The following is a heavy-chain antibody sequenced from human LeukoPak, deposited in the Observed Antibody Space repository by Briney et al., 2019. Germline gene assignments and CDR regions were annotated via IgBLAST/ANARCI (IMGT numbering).Heavy chain of an antibody. J-gene: IGHJ4*02. V-gene: IGHV3-23*01. CDR1: GFTFSSYA. D-gene: IGHD3-10*01. CDR2: ISGSGGST. CDR3: AKDGDFRGVIAPFDY. Sequence: GGSLRLSCAASGFTFSSYAMSWVRQASGKGLEWVSAISGSGGSTYYADSVKGRFAISRDNSKNTLYLQMNSLRAEDTAVYYCAKDGDFRGVIAPFDYWGQGTLVTVSS.